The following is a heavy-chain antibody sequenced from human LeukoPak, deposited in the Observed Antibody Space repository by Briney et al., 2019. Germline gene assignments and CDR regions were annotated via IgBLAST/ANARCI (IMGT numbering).Heavy chain of an antibody. J-gene: IGHJ4*02. Sequence: SVKVSCKASGGTFSSYAISWVRQAPGEGLEWMGGIIPIFGTANYAQKFQGRVTITTDESTSTAYMELSSLRSEDTAVYYCASGLLWFGEFQPYYFDYWGQGTLVTVSS. V-gene: IGHV1-69*05. CDR3: ASGLLWFGEFQPYYFDY. D-gene: IGHD3-10*01. CDR2: IIPIFGTA. CDR1: GGTFSSYA.